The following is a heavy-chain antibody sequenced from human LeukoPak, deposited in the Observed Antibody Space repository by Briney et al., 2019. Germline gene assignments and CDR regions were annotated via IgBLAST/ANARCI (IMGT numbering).Heavy chain of an antibody. CDR3: ARERVQQLAPNYYYYYGMDV. Sequence: SQTVSLTCAISGDSVSSNSAAWNWIRQSPSRGLEWLGSSYYWCQWYNDYAVSVKSRITINPDTSKNQFSLQLNSVTPEDTAVYYCARERVQQLAPNYYYYYGMDVWGQGTTVTV. CDR1: GDSVSSNSAA. V-gene: IGHV6-1*01. J-gene: IGHJ6*02. CDR2: SYYWCQWYN. D-gene: IGHD6-13*01.